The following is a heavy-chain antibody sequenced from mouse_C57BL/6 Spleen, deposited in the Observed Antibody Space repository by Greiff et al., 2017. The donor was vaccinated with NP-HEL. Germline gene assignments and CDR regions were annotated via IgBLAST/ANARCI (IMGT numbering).Heavy chain of an antibody. CDR3: VRRYYGSFHWYFDV. D-gene: IGHD1-1*01. V-gene: IGHV10-1*01. CDR2: IRSKSNNYAT. CDR1: GFSFNTYA. J-gene: IGHJ1*03. Sequence: VQLKESGGGLVQPKGSLKLSCAASGFSFNTYAMNWVRQAPGKGLEWVARIRSKSNNYATYYADSVKDRFTISRDDSESMLYLQMNNLKTEDTAMYYCVRRYYGSFHWYFDVWGTGTTVTVSS.